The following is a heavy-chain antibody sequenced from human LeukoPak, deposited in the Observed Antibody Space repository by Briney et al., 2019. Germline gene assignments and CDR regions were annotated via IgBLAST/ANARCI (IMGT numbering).Heavy chain of an antibody. D-gene: IGHD6-13*01. CDR1: GFTFSDYY. CDR2: ISYDGSNK. V-gene: IGHV3-30*18. CDR3: AKDPPYSSSWYHYYYGMDV. J-gene: IGHJ6*02. Sequence: PGGTLRLSCAASGFTFSDYYMSWIRQAPGKGLEWVAVISYDGSNKYYTDSVKGRFTISRDNSKNTLYLQMNSLRAEDTAVYYCAKDPPYSSSWYHYYYGMDVWGQGTTVTVSS.